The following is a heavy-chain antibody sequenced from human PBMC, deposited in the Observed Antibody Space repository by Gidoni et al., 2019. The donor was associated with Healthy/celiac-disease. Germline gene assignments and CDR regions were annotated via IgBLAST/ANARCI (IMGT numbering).Heavy chain of an antibody. D-gene: IGHD2-15*01. CDR1: GGSISSSNW. Sequence: QVQLQESGPGLVKPSGTLSLTCAVSGGSISSSNWWSWVRQPPGKGLEWIGEIYHSGSTNYNPSLKSRVTISVDKSKNQFSLKLSSVTAADTAVYYCARDSTSLGYCSGGSCPSDYWGQGTLVTVSS. J-gene: IGHJ4*02. V-gene: IGHV4-4*02. CDR3: ARDSTSLGYCSGGSCPSDY. CDR2: IYHSGST.